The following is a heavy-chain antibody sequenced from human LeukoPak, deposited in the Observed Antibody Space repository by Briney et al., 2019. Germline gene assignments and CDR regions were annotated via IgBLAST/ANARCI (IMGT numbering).Heavy chain of an antibody. V-gene: IGHV3-48*01. D-gene: IGHD3-9*01. CDR3: ARRDILTGYYDY. Sequence: GGSLRLFCAASGFTFSSYSMNWVRQAPGKGLEWGSYISSSSSTIYYADSVKGGFTISRDNAKNSLYLQMNSLRAEDTAVYYCARRDILTGYYDYWGQGTLVTVSS. CDR2: ISSSSSTI. J-gene: IGHJ4*02. CDR1: GFTFSSYS.